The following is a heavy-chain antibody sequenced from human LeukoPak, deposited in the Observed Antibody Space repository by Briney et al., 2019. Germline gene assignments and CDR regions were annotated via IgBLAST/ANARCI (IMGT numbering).Heavy chain of an antibody. D-gene: IGHD4-23*01. V-gene: IGHV3-23*01. CDR3: ARVEVTTVVTSGYFDL. CDR1: GFTFSSYW. Sequence: GGSLRLSCAASGFTFSSYWMSWVRQAPGKGLEWVSAISGSGGSTYYADSVKGRFTISRDNSKNTLYLQMNSLRAEDTAVYYCARVEVTTVVTSGYFDLWGRGTLVTVSS. CDR2: ISGSGGST. J-gene: IGHJ2*01.